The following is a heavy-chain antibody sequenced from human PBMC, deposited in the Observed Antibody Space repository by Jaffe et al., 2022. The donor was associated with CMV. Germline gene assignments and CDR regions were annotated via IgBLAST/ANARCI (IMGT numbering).Heavy chain of an antibody. V-gene: IGHV3-15*01. Sequence: EVQLVESGGGLVKPGGSLRLSCAASGFTFSNAWMSWVRQAPGKGLEWVGRIKSKTDGGTTDYAAPVKGRFTISRDDSKNTLYLQMNSLKTEDTAVYYCTTPKAYSSGWYELLDYYYYYMDVWGKGTTVTVSS. CDR2: IKSKTDGGTT. J-gene: IGHJ6*03. D-gene: IGHD6-19*01. CDR1: GFTFSNAW. CDR3: TTPKAYSSGWYELLDYYYYYMDV.